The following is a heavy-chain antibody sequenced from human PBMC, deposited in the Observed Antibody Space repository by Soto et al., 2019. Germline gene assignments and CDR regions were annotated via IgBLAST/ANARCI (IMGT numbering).Heavy chain of an antibody. D-gene: IGHD3-3*01. J-gene: IGHJ4*02. CDR2: ISYEGSEK. Sequence: QVHLEESGGRVVQPGTSLRLSCAASGFTFSDYAMHWIRQPPGKGLEWVAIISYEGSEKYYLDSVKGRFTISRDNSKNTVYLQMNSVRGDDTAVYYCARTYYDFWSGFSDWGQGALVTVSS. V-gene: IGHV3-30*03. CDR1: GFTFSDYA. CDR3: ARTYYDFWSGFSD.